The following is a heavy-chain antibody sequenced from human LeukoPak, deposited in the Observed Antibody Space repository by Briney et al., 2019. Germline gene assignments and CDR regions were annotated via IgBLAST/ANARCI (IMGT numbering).Heavy chain of an antibody. J-gene: IGHJ4*02. CDR3: ARDYGYSYGFQDY. Sequence: SETLSLTCTVSGGSINNYYWNWIRQPPGKGLEWIEYIYYSGSTDYNPSLKSRVTISVDTSNNQFSLKLSSVTAADTAVYYCARDYGYSYGFQDYWGQGTLVTVSS. V-gene: IGHV4-59*01. CDR2: IYYSGST. D-gene: IGHD5-18*01. CDR1: GGSINNYY.